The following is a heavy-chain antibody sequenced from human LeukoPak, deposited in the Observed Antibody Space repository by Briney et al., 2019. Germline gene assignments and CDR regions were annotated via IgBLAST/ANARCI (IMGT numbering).Heavy chain of an antibody. Sequence: SETLSLTCTVSGGSISSYYWSWIRQPPGKGLEWIGYIYTSGSTNYNPSLKSRVTISVDTSKNQFSLKLSSVTAADTAVYYCARRGSTALFDYWAREPWSPSPQ. CDR3: ARRGSTALFDY. J-gene: IGHJ4*02. CDR1: GGSISSYY. V-gene: IGHV4-4*09. CDR2: IYTSGST. D-gene: IGHD6-13*01.